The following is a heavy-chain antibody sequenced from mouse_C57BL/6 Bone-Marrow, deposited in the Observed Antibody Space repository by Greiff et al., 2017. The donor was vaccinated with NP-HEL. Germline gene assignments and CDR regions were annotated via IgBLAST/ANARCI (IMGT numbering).Heavy chain of an antibody. CDR1: GFNIKDDY. D-gene: IGHD1-1*01. CDR3: TTLRGLREYLDY. Sequence: VQLQQSGAELVRPGASVKLSCTASGFNIKDDYMHWVKQRPEQGLEWIGWIDPENGDTEYASKFQGKATITADTSSNTAYLQLSSLTSEDTAVYYCTTLRGLREYLDYWGQGTTLTVSS. J-gene: IGHJ2*01. V-gene: IGHV14-4*01. CDR2: IDPENGDT.